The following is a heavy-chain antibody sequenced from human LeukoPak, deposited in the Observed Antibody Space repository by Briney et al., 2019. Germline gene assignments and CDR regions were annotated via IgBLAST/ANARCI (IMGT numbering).Heavy chain of an antibody. D-gene: IGHD5-24*01. CDR3: ARPLEMATIDYDY. CDR2: INPNSGGT. V-gene: IGHV1-2*02. J-gene: IGHJ4*02. Sequence: ASVKVSCKASGYTFTGYYMHWVRQAPGQGLEWMGWINPNSGGTNYAQKFQGRVTMTLDTSISTAYMELSRLRSDDTAVYYCARPLEMATIDYDYWGQGTLVTVSS. CDR1: GYTFTGYY.